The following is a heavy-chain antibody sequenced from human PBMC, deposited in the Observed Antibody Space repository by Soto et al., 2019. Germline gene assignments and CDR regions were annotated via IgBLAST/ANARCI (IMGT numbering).Heavy chain of an antibody. CDR2: VYHTGRT. CDR3: ARDFAYFDS. Sequence: QVQLQESGPGLVKPSETLSLTCTVSGGSFKSGSYSWSWIRQPPGQGLEWIGYVYHTGRTSHNPSLMSRVSISMYTSKNQFSLNLDSVTAADTAVYFCARDFAYFDSWGQGTLVTVSS. D-gene: IGHD3-3*01. V-gene: IGHV4-61*01. J-gene: IGHJ4*02. CDR1: GGSFKSGSYS.